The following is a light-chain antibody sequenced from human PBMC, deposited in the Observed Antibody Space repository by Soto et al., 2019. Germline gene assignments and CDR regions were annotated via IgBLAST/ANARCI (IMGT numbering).Light chain of an antibody. Sequence: EIVSTQSPGTLSLSPGERATLSCRASQSVSSSYLAWYQQKPGQAPRLLIYGASSRATGIPDRFSGSGSGTDFTLTISRLETEDFAVYYCQQYGSSPWTFGQGTNVEIK. V-gene: IGKV3-20*01. CDR1: QSVSSSY. CDR3: QQYGSSPWT. J-gene: IGKJ1*01. CDR2: GAS.